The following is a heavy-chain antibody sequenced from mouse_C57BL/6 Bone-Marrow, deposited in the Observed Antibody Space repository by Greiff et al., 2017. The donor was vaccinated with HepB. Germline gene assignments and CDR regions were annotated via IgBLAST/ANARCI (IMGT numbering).Heavy chain of an antibody. CDR1: GFTFTDYY. CDR3: ARANGTCYFDY. D-gene: IGHD4-1*02. J-gene: IGHJ2*01. CDR2: IRNKANGYTT. Sequence: EVQLVESGGGLVQPGGSLSLSCAASGFTFTDYYMSWVRQPPGKALEWLGFIRNKANGYTTEYSASVKGRFTISRDNSQSILYLQMNALRAEDSATYFSARANGTCYFDYWGQGTTLTVSS. V-gene: IGHV7-3*01.